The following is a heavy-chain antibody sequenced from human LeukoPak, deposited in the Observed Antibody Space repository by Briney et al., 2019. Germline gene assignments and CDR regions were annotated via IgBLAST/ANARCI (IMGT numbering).Heavy chain of an antibody. V-gene: IGHV4-4*07. J-gene: IGHJ6*02. CDR1: GGSISSYY. Sequence: SETLSLTCTVSGGSISSYYWSWIRQPAGKGLEWIGRIYTSGSTNYNPSLKSRVTMSVHTSKNQFSLKLSSVTAADTAVYYCARDLGYYYGSGIGYYYGMDVWGQGTTVTVSS. CDR2: IYTSGST. CDR3: ARDLGYYYGSGIGYYYGMDV. D-gene: IGHD3-10*01.